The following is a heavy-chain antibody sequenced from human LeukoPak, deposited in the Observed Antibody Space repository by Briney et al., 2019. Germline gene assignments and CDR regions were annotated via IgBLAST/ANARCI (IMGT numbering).Heavy chain of an antibody. CDR2: ISSSSSTI. J-gene: IGHJ3*02. D-gene: IGHD2-15*01. Sequence: GGSLRLSCAASGFTFSSYSMNWVRQAPGKGLEWVSYISSSSSTIYYADSVKGRFTISRDNAKNSLYLQMNSLRAEDTAVYYCARERLYCSGGSCALDAFDIWGQGTLVTVSS. CDR1: GFTFSSYS. V-gene: IGHV3-48*04. CDR3: ARERLYCSGGSCALDAFDI.